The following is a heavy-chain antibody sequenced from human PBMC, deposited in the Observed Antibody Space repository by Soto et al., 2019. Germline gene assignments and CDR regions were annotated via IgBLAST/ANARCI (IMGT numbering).Heavy chain of an antibody. D-gene: IGHD3-22*01. CDR2: FIPIFGTA. Sequence: QVQLVQSGAEVKKPGSSVKVSCKASGGTFSSYAISWVRQAPGQGLEWMGGFIPIFGTANYAKKFQGRVKITADKSTSTACMELSSMRSEDTAVYYCAEGGYYDDSSGYLGDYYYYGMDVWGQGTTVTVSS. V-gene: IGHV1-69*06. CDR3: AEGGYYDDSSGYLGDYYYYGMDV. J-gene: IGHJ6*02. CDR1: GGTFSSYA.